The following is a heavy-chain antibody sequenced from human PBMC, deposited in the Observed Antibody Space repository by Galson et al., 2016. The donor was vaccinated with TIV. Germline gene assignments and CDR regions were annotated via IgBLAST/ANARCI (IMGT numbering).Heavy chain of an antibody. CDR2: INHFRRS. V-gene: IGHV4-34*01. Sequence: ETLSLTCGVYGGSVSGYYWGWFRQPPGKGLAWIGEINHFRRSNYNPSPKSRLTISIETPKKQFSLSPRSATPADTAVYYCPRVQWGSSLVSYYYYLDVWGKGTTVIVSS. D-gene: IGHD3-16*01. J-gene: IGHJ6*03. CDR1: GGSVSGYY. CDR3: PRVQWGSSLVSYYYYLDV.